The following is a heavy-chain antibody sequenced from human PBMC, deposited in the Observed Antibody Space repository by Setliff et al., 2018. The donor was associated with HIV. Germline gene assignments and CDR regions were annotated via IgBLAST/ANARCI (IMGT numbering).Heavy chain of an antibody. CDR1: GYTFNGYY. Sequence: GASVKVSCKASGYTFNGYYMHWVRQAPGQGLEWMGWIDPNSGGTDYAQKFQGRVTMTRDTSISTAYMELRRLRSDDTAVYYCARGGDRRHYYDRSVGAFDIWGQGTLVTVSS. D-gene: IGHD3-22*01. J-gene: IGHJ3*02. CDR2: IDPNSGGT. V-gene: IGHV1-2*02. CDR3: ARGGDRRHYYDRSVGAFDI.